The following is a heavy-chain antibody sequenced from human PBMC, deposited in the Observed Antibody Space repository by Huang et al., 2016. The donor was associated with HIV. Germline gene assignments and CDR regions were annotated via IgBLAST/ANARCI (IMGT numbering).Heavy chain of an antibody. CDR1: GFTFSNYA. V-gene: IGHV3-30-3*01. CDR2: ISNEGSTK. Sequence: RLSCAASGFTFSNYAMNWVRQAPGKGLEWVAVISNEGSTKYYADSVKGRFTISRDNSKNTVDLQMNSLRAEDTAVYYCARSEPSRYYFDYWGQGTLVTVSS. J-gene: IGHJ4*02. CDR3: ARSEPSRYYFDY.